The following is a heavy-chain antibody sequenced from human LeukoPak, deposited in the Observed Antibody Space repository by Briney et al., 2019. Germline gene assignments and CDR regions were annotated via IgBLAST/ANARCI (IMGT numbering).Heavy chain of an antibody. V-gene: IGHV4-4*07. J-gene: IGHJ4*02. CDR3: VRHGYTASHFFLDY. D-gene: IGHD5-18*01. CDR1: TASINSYY. CDR2: IYTTGIT. Sequence: SETLSLTCTVSTASINSYYWGWVRQPAGRGLEWIGRIYTTGITQYDPSLQSRFTMSVDTSQKQFSLNLRSVTAADTAIYFCVRHGYTASHFFLDYWSQGVLVTVSS.